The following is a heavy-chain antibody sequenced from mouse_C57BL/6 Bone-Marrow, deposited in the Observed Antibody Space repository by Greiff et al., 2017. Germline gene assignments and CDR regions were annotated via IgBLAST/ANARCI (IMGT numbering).Heavy chain of an antibody. Sequence: VQLKQSGPELVKPGASVKISCKASGYSFTDYNMNWVKQSNGKSLEWIGVINPNYGTTSYNQKFKGKATLTVDQSSSTACMQLNSLTSEDYAVYYCARSWDEKGYAMDYWGQGTSVTVSS. J-gene: IGHJ4*01. CDR1: GYSFTDYN. CDR2: INPNYGTT. CDR3: ARSWDEKGYAMDY. V-gene: IGHV1-39*01. D-gene: IGHD4-1*01.